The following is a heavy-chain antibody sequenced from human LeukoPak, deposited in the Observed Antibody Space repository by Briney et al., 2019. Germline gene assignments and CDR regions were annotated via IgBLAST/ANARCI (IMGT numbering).Heavy chain of an antibody. CDR3: ARGPDYDFWGGDRREDLGIDV. Sequence: ASVKCSSKASGYTFTSYYMLWARQAPGQGLGWRGIINPSVGRTSYAQKFQGRVNMTRDTSTSTVYMGLSSLRSEDTALYFCARGPDYDFWGGDRREDLGIDVWGQGTTAT. J-gene: IGHJ6*01. CDR1: GYTFTSYY. V-gene: IGHV1-46*01. CDR2: INPSVGRT. D-gene: IGHD3-3*01.